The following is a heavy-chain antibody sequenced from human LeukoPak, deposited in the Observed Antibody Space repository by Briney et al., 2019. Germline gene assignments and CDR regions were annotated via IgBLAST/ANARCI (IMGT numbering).Heavy chain of an antibody. V-gene: IGHV3-23*01. CDR1: GFSFGHYW. CDR3: AKDHLPGIVVADRDY. D-gene: IGHD6-19*01. J-gene: IGHJ4*02. CDR2: ISGSGGST. Sequence: PGGSLRLSCAVSGFSFGHYWMSWVRQAPGKGLEWVSAISGSGGSTYYADSVKGRFTISRDNSKNTLYLQMNSLRAEDTAVYYCAKDHLPGIVVADRDYWGQGTLVTVSS.